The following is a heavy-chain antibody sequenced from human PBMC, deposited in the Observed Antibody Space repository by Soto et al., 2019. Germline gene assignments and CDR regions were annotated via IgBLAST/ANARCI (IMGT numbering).Heavy chain of an antibody. CDR1: GYPFTGYY. CDR3: ASGAAKVRGFDWLFHIMVGYGMDV. Sequence: XSVKVACKASGYPFTGYYMRWVRQAPGQGLEWMGWINPNSGGTNYAQKFQGRVTMTRDTSISTAYMELSRLRSDDTAVYYCASGAAKVRGFDWLFHIMVGYGMDVWGQGTTVTVSS. D-gene: IGHD3-9*01. J-gene: IGHJ6*02. V-gene: IGHV1-2*02. CDR2: INPNSGGT.